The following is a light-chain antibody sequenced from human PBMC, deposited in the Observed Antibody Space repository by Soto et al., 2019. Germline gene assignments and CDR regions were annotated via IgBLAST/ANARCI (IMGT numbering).Light chain of an antibody. J-gene: IGKJ4*01. CDR1: LSVATY. V-gene: IGKV1-39*01. CDR3: QQSHTLPFT. Sequence: DIQMTQSPSSLSASVGDRVTITCRANLSVATYLHWYQQKSGRVPKLLIYAASNLQRGVPSRFSGGGAGTDFSLTISSLRLEDFATYFCQQSHTLPFTFGGGTKVDIK. CDR2: AAS.